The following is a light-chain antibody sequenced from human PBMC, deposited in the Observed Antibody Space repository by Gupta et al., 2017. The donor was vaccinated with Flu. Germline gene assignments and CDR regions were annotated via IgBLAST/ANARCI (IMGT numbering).Light chain of an antibody. Sequence: DIQMTQSPSSLSASVGDRVTITCRASQSISSYLNWYQQKPGKAPKLLIYAASSLQSGVPSRFSGSGSGTDFTLTISSLQPEDVATYYCQQRNSTPYTFGQGTKLEIK. J-gene: IGKJ2*01. V-gene: IGKV1-39*01. CDR1: QSISSY. CDR3: QQRNSTPYT. CDR2: AAS.